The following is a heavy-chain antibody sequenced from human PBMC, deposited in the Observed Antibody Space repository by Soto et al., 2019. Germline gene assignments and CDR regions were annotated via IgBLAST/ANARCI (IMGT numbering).Heavy chain of an antibody. CDR1: GYTFTSYY. J-gene: IGHJ6*02. D-gene: IGHD3-10*01. V-gene: IGHV1-46*01. CDR3: ARGPLRGFGELLPYYYDMDV. Sequence: ASVKASSTASGYTFTSYYLQWVRQAPGQGLEWMGIINPSGGHTSYAQKFHGRVTMTSDTSTSTVYMELSSLRSEDTAVYYCARGPLRGFGELLPYYYDMDVWGQGTTVTVSS. CDR2: INPSGGHT.